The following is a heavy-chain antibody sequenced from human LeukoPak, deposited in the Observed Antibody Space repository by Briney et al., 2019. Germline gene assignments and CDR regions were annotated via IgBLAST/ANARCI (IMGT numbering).Heavy chain of an antibody. CDR1: GGSFSGHY. CDR3: ASIGVVPAAINY. J-gene: IGHJ4*02. V-gene: IGHV4-34*01. D-gene: IGHD2-2*02. Sequence: SETLSLTCAVYGGSFSGHYWSWIRQPPGKGLEWIGEINHSGSTNYNPSLKSRVTISVDTSKNQFSLKLSSVTAADTAVYYCASIGVVPAAINYWGQGTLVTVSS. CDR2: INHSGST.